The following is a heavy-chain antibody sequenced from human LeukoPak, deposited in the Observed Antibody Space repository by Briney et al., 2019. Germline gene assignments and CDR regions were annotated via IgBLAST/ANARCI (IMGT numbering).Heavy chain of an antibody. CDR3: ARDSSGWYGVSDY. V-gene: IGHV4-59*01. J-gene: IGHJ4*02. CDR2: IYYSGST. CDR1: GGSISSYY. D-gene: IGHD6-19*01. Sequence: PSETLSLTCTVSGGSISSYYWSWIRQPPGKGLEWIGYIYYSGSTNYNPSLKSRVTISVDTSKNQFSLKLSSVTAADTAVYYCARDSSGWYGVSDYWGQGTLVTVSS.